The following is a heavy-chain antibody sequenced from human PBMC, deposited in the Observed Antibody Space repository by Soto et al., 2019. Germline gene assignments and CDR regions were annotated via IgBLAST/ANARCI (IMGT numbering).Heavy chain of an antibody. D-gene: IGHD5-12*01. CDR2: IYSGGST. J-gene: IGHJ3*02. CDR3: ARVGGRDGYNDAFDI. Sequence: GSLRLSCAASGFTVSSNYMSWVRQAPGKGLEWVSVIYSGGSTYYADSVKGRFTISRDNSKNTLYLQMNSLRAEDTAVYYCARVGGRDGYNDAFDIWGQGTMVTVSS. V-gene: IGHV3-66*01. CDR1: GFTVSSNY.